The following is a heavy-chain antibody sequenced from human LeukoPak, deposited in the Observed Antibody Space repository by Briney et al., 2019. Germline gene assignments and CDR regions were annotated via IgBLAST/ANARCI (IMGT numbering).Heavy chain of an antibody. CDR2: INHSGST. V-gene: IGHV4-34*01. CDR3: ARQDYGDYVGFDY. CDR1: GGSFSGYY. D-gene: IGHD4-17*01. Sequence: PSETLSLTCAVYGGSFSGYYWSWIRQSPGKGLEWIGEINHSGSTNYNPSLKSRVTISVDTSKNQFSLKLSSVTAADTAVYYCARQDYGDYVGFDYWGQGTLVTVSS. J-gene: IGHJ4*02.